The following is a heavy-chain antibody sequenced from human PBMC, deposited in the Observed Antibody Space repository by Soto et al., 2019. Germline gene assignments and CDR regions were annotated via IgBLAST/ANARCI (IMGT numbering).Heavy chain of an antibody. Sequence: PWGSLRLSCAASGFTFSSYWMHWVRQAPGKGLVWVSRINSDGSSTSYADSVKGRFTISRDNAKNTLYLQMNSLRAEDTALYYCAKVFYSRNKGYLDYWGQGTLVTVSS. D-gene: IGHD1-26*01. J-gene: IGHJ4*02. CDR1: GFTFSSYW. CDR3: AKVFYSRNKGYLDY. CDR2: INSDGSST. V-gene: IGHV3-74*01.